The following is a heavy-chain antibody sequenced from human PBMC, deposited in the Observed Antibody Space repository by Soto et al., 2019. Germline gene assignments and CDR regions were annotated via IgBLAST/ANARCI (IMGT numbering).Heavy chain of an antibody. J-gene: IGHJ6*02. V-gene: IGHV1-69*01. CDR3: ARVVILVPTASTHYYYHMDV. D-gene: IGHD2-2*01. CDR2: IIPIVGTG. CDR1: GGTFSNYA. Sequence: QVQLVQSGAEVRKPGSSVTVSCKASGGTFSNYAISWVRQAPGQGLEWMGGIIPIVGTGSYAQKFQGRVTITADEPTTTAYMELSSLRFQDTAVYYCARVVILVPTASTHYYYHMDVWGPGTTVTVSS.